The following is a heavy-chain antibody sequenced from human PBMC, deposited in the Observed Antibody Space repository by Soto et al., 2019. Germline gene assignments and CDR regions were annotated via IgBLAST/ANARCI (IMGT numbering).Heavy chain of an antibody. Sequence: PSETLSLTCTVAGASISGYYWSWIRKSAGRGLEWIGRIYATGTTDYNPSLKSRVMMSVDTSKKQFSLRLRSVTAADTAVYYCVRDGTKTLRDWFDPWGQGISVTVSS. D-gene: IGHD1-1*01. CDR2: IYATGTT. CDR3: VRDGTKTLRDWFDP. V-gene: IGHV4-4*07. CDR1: GASISGYY. J-gene: IGHJ5*02.